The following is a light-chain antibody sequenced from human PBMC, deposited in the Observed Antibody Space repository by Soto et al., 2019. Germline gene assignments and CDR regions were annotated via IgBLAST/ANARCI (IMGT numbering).Light chain of an antibody. CDR1: QSVSSSY. V-gene: IGKV3-20*01. J-gene: IGKJ4*01. CDR3: PPYGSSPLT. CDR2: GAS. Sequence: EIVLTQSPGTLSLSPGERATLSCRASQSVSSSYLAWYQQKPGQAPRLLIYGASSRATGIPDRFSGSGSGTDFTLTISRLEPEDFAAYCCPPYGSSPLTFGGGTKVEIK.